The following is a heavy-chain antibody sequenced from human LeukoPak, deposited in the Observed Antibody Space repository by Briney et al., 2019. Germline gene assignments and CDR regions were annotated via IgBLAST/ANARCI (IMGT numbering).Heavy chain of an antibody. CDR1: GYTFTGYY. CDR2: INPNSGGT. V-gene: IGHV1-2*02. CDR3: AREIVVVVAATPQYYYYYIDV. J-gene: IGHJ6*03. Sequence: ASVKVSCKASGYTFTGYYMHWVRQAPGQGLEWMGWINPNSGGTNYAQKFQGRVTMTRDTSISTAYMELSRLRSDDTAVYYCAREIVVVVAATPQYYYYYIDVWGKGTTVTVSS. D-gene: IGHD2-15*01.